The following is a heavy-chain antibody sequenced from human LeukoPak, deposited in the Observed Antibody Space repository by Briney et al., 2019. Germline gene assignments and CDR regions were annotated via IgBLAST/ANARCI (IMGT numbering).Heavy chain of an antibody. J-gene: IGHJ4*02. CDR3: AKGQSASSTFDC. Sequence: QPGGSLRLSCAASGFTFSSHAMSWVRQAPGKGLEWVSLIRGSSDVIEYADSVRGRFTISRDNSKNTVSLQLNNLRAEDTALYYCAKGQSASSTFDCWGQGTLVTVSS. CDR1: GFTFSSHA. CDR2: IRGSSDVI. V-gene: IGHV3-23*01.